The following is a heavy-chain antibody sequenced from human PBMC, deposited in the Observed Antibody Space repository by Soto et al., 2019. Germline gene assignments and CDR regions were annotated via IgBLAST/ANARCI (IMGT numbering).Heavy chain of an antibody. V-gene: IGHV1-3*01. Sequence: QVQRVQSGAEVKKPGASVKVTCKASGSTFTSYAMHWARQATGQRLEWMGWINAINGNTKYSLTFQGRVTITRDTSASTAYMDLSSLRPEDTTVYYSARDSLSTSRWNWFDPWGQGILVTVSS. CDR3: ARDSLSTSRWNWFDP. D-gene: IGHD2-15*01. CDR2: INAINGNT. J-gene: IGHJ5*02. CDR1: GSTFTSYA.